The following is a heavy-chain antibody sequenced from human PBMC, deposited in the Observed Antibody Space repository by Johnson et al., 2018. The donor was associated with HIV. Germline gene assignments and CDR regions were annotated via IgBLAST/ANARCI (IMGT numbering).Heavy chain of an antibody. D-gene: IGHD1-26*01. CDR2: ISYDGSNT. CDR3: ARAPSVGADDAFDI. J-gene: IGHJ3*02. Sequence: QVQLVESGGGLVQPGGSLRLSCAASGFTFSSYGMHWVRQAPGTGLEWVAVISYDGSNTYYADSVTGRFTISRENSKNTLYLQMNNLRPEDTALYYCARAPSVGADDAFDIWGQGTMVTVSS. V-gene: IGHV3-30*19. CDR1: GFTFSSYG.